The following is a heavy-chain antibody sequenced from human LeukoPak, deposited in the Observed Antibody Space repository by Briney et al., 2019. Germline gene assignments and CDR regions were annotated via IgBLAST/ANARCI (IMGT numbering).Heavy chain of an antibody. D-gene: IGHD2-15*01. CDR1: GFTFSSYW. V-gene: IGHV3-7*01. Sequence: PGGSLRLSCAASGFTFSSYWMSWVRQAPGRGLEWVANIKQDASEKYYVDSVKGRFTISRDNAKNSLYLQMNSLRAEDTAVYYCARGDIVVVVAATGVDYWGQGTLVTVSS. CDR2: IKQDASEK. CDR3: ARGDIVVVVAATGVDY. J-gene: IGHJ4*02.